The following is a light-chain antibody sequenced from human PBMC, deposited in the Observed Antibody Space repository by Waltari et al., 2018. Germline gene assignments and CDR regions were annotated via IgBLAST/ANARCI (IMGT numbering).Light chain of an antibody. Sequence: DIQMTQSPSTLPASVGDRVTITCRASQIISSSLAWYQQKPGKAPKLLIYKASSLESGASSRFSGSGSGTEFTLTISSLQPDDFAIYYCQQYGTFLYTFGQGTKLEIK. CDR1: QIISSS. V-gene: IGKV1-5*03. J-gene: IGKJ2*01. CDR2: KAS. CDR3: QQYGTFLYT.